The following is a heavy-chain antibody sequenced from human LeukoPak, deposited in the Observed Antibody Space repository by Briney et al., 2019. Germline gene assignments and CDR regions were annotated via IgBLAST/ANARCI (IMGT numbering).Heavy chain of an antibody. V-gene: IGHV3-74*01. J-gene: IGHJ4*02. CDR2: INSDGSST. CDR3: ARGLDADTSLASD. Sequence: GGSLRLSCAASGFTFSDYWMHWVRQAPGKGLVWVSRINSDGSSTDYADSVKGRFTISRDNAKNSLYLQMNSLGAEDTAMYYCARGLDADTSLASDWGQGTLVTVSS. CDR1: GFTFSDYW. D-gene: IGHD2/OR15-2a*01.